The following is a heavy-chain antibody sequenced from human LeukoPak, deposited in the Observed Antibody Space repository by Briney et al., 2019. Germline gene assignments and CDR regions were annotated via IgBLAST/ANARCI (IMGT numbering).Heavy chain of an antibody. D-gene: IGHD3-16*01. CDR2: INPSGGST. CDR1: GYTFTSYY. V-gene: IGHV1-46*01. J-gene: IGHJ4*02. CDR3: ARVGTGYTWGMSLDY. Sequence: VASVKVSCKASGYTFTSYYMHWVRQAPGQGLEWMGIINPSGGSTSYAQKFQGRVTMTRDMSTSTVYMELSSLRSEDTAVYYCARVGTGYTWGMSLDYWGQGTLVTVSS.